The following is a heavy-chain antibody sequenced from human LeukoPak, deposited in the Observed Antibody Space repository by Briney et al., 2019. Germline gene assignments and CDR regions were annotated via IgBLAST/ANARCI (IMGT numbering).Heavy chain of an antibody. CDR3: AREPAAAGSLFYFDY. Sequence: PSETLSLTCTGSGYSVSSNYYWAWIRQPPGKGLEWIGSIYHPVDTSYNPSLKSRITMSVDTSKNQFSLKLSSVTAADTAVYYCAREPAAAGSLFYFDYWGQGTLVTVSS. D-gene: IGHD6-13*01. CDR2: IYHPVDT. J-gene: IGHJ4*02. V-gene: IGHV4-38-2*02. CDR1: GYSVSSNYY.